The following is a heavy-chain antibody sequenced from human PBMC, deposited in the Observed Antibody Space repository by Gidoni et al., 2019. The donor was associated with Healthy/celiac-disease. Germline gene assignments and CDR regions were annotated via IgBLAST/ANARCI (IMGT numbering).Heavy chain of an antibody. D-gene: IGHD2-15*01. Sequence: QLQLQESGPGLVKPSETLSLTCTVSGGPISSSSSYWGWIRQPPGKGLEWIGSIYYSGSTYYNPSLKSRVTISVDTSKNQFSLKLSSVTAADTAVYYCARNTIGYCSGGSCSPPNWGQGTLVTVSS. CDR1: GGPISSSSSY. J-gene: IGHJ4*02. CDR2: IYYSGST. V-gene: IGHV4-39*07. CDR3: ARNTIGYCSGGSCSPPN.